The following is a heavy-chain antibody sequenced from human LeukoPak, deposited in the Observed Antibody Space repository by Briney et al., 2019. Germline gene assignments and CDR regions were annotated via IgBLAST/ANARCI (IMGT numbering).Heavy chain of an antibody. V-gene: IGHV3-30*04. J-gene: IGHJ4*02. CDR1: GFTFSSYA. CDR3: ASFNRNWNGDY. D-gene: IGHD1-1*01. CDR2: ISYDGSNK. Sequence: PGRSLRLSCAASGFTFSSYAMHWVRQAPGKGLEWVAVISYDGSNKYSADSVKGRFTISRDNSKNTLYLQMNSLRAEDTAVYYCASFNRNWNGDYWGQGTLVTVSS.